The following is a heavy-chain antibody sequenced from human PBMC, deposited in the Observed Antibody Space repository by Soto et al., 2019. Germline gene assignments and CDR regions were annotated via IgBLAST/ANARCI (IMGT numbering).Heavy chain of an antibody. D-gene: IGHD1-1*01. CDR1: GFTFSSYA. J-gene: IGHJ3*02. V-gene: IGHV3-30*04. CDR3: ARLLTTGFRDAFDI. CDR2: ISYDGSNK. Sequence: GGSLRLSCAASGFTFSSYAMHWVRQAPGKGLEWVAVISYDGSNKYYADSVKGRFTISRDNSKNTLYLQMNSLRAEDTAVYYCARLLTTGFRDAFDIWGQGTMVTVSS.